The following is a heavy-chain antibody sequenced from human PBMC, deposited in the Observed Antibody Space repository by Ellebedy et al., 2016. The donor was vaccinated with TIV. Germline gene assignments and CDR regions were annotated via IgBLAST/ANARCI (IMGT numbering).Heavy chain of an antibody. CDR2: IWFDGSKQ. D-gene: IGHD3-10*01. CDR1: GFTFSRSG. J-gene: IGHJ5*02. V-gene: IGHV3-33*01. Sequence: GGSLRLXXAASGFTFSRSGMHWVRQAPGKGLEWVAIIWFDGSKQYYADSVKGRFTISRDNSKNALFLQMNSLIADDTAVYYCARDALNSGYFNPWGQGTLVTVSS. CDR3: ARDALNSGYFNP.